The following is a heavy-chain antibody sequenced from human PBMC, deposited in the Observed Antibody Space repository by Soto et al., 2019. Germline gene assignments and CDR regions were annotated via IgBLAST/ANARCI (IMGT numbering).Heavy chain of an antibody. CDR3: VRGDKGGFDL. Sequence: EVQLVESEGGLVQRGGSLRLSCAASGFTLNYYWMHWVRQAPGQGLGWVPHIHRDGSTTTYADSVKGRFTISRDNAKNTLYLQMNSLRAEDTAVYYFVRGDKGGFDLWGQGTTVTVSS. J-gene: IGHJ3*01. D-gene: IGHD2-21*02. CDR1: GFTLNYYW. CDR2: IHRDGSTT. V-gene: IGHV3-74*01.